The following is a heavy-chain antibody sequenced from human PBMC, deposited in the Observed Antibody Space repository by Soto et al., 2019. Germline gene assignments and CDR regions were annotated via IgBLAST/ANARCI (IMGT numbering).Heavy chain of an antibody. CDR2: ISSSGSTI. J-gene: IGHJ4*01. CDR3: ATGRNRSVHFEY. Sequence: GKGLEWVSYISSSGSTIYYADSVKGRFTISRDNDKHSLYLQMNSLRPEDTAVQSCATGRNRSVHFEYRRQGTPVTVSS. V-gene: IGHV3-11*01.